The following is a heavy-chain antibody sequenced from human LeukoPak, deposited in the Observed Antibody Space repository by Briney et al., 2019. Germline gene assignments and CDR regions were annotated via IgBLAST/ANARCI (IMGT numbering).Heavy chain of an antibody. CDR3: ARDVGNCDY. CDR1: GFPFSNYW. V-gene: IGHV3-74*01. J-gene: IGHJ4*02. CDR2: INSDGIST. Sequence: GGSLRLSCAASGFPFSNYWVHWVRQAPGKGLVWVSRINSDGISTGYADSVKGRFTVSRDNAKKTLYLQMNSLRAEDTAVYYCARDVGNCDYWGQGTLVTVSS.